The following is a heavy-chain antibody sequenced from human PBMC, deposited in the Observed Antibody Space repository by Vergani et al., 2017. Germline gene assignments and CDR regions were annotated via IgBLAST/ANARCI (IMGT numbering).Heavy chain of an antibody. CDR1: GYTFTGYY. Sequence: QVQLVQSGAEVKKPGASVKVSCKASGYTFTGYYMHWVRQAPGQGLEWMGWINPNSGGTNYAQKFKGRVTMTRDTSISTAYMELSRLRSDDTAVYYCARDYCSSTSCYFVRYWGQGTLVTVSS. J-gene: IGHJ4*02. V-gene: IGHV1-2*02. CDR3: ARDYCSSTSCYFVRY. CDR2: INPNSGGT. D-gene: IGHD2-2*01.